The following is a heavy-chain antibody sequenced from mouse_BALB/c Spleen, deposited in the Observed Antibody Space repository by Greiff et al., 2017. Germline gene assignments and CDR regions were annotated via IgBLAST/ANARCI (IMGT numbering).Heavy chain of an antibody. V-gene: IGHV1S56*01. CDR1: GYTFTSYY. J-gene: IGHJ2*01. D-gene: IGHD1-2*01. Sequence: QVQLQQSGPELVKPGASVRISCKASGYTFTSYYIHWVKQRPGQGLEWIGWIYPGNVNTKYNEKFKGKATLTADKSSSTAYMQLSSLTSEDSAVYFCARSVYGVFDYWGRGTTLTVSS. CDR3: ARSVYGVFDY. CDR2: IYPGNVNT.